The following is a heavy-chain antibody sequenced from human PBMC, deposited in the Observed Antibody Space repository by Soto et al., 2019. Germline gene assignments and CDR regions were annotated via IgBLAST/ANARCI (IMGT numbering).Heavy chain of an antibody. Sequence: KTSETLSLTCTVSGGSISSYYWSWIRQPPGKGLEWIGYIYYSGSTNYNPSLKSRVTISVDTSKNQFSLKLSSVTAADTAVYYCARGSQDLVLFDYWGQGTLVTVSS. CDR1: GGSISSYY. CDR3: ARGSQDLVLFDY. J-gene: IGHJ4*02. CDR2: IYYSGST. V-gene: IGHV4-59*01.